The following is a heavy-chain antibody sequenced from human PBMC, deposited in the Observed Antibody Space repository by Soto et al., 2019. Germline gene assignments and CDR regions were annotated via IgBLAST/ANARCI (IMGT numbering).Heavy chain of an antibody. CDR2: IIPIFGTA. CDR1: GGTFSSYA. Sequence: SVKVSCKASGGTFSSYAISWVRQAPGQGLEWMGGIIPIFGTANYAQKFQGRVTITADESTSTAYMELSSLRSEDTAVYYCARGYSSSSGKGFDYFDYWGQGTLVTVSS. D-gene: IGHD6-6*01. J-gene: IGHJ4*02. CDR3: ARGYSSSSGKGFDYFDY. V-gene: IGHV1-69*13.